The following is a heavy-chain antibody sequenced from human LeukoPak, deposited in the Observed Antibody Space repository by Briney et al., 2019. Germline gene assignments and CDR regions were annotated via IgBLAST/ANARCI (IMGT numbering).Heavy chain of an antibody. CDR2: INPNSGGT. CDR1: GYTFTGYY. Sequence: ASVKVSCKASGYTFTGYYMHWVRQAPGQGLEWMGWINPNSGGTDYAQKFQGWVTMTRDTSISTAYMELSSLRSEDTAVYYCARVYYYDGSGYSSMDVWGQGTTVTVSS. CDR3: ARVYYYDGSGYSSMDV. D-gene: IGHD3-22*01. V-gene: IGHV1-2*04. J-gene: IGHJ6*02.